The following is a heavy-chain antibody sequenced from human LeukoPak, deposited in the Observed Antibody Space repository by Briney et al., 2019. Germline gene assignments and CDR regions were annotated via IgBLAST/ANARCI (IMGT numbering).Heavy chain of an antibody. D-gene: IGHD6-6*01. CDR1: GFALSSYW. V-gene: IGHV3-7*03. J-gene: IGHJ4*02. Sequence: GGSLRLSCAASGFALSSYWMTWVRQAPGKGLEWVANINQDGSQRHYVDSVKGRFTISRDNAKNSLYLQVNSLRAEDTAVYYCASAYSSSSSFDYWGQGTLVTVSS. CDR2: INQDGSQR. CDR3: ASAYSSSSSFDY.